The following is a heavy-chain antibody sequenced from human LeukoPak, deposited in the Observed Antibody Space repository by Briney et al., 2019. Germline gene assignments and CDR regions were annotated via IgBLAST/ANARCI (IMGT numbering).Heavy chain of an antibody. CDR1: GGSISSSSYY. V-gene: IGHV4-39*01. Sequence: PSETLSLTCTVSGGSISSSSYYWGWIRQPPGKGLEWIGSIYYSGSTYYNPSLKSRVTISVDTSENQFSLKLSSVTAADTAVYYCARRDGSIGAKDYWGQGTLVTVSS. J-gene: IGHJ4*02. CDR2: IYYSGST. D-gene: IGHD5-24*01. CDR3: ARRDGSIGAKDY.